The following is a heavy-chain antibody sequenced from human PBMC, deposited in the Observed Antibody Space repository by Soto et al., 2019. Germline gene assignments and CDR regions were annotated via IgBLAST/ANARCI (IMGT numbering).Heavy chain of an antibody. V-gene: IGHV4-34*01. J-gene: IGHJ4*02. CDR2: INDSGST. CDR1: GGSFSGYY. Sequence: QVQLQQWGAGLLKPSETLSLTCAVYGGSFSGYYWSWIRQPPGKGLEWIGEINDSGSTNYNPSLKSRVTISVDTSKNQFSLKLSSVTAADTAVYYCARAAAAGRSFDYWGQGTLVTVSS. CDR3: ARAAAAGRSFDY. D-gene: IGHD6-13*01.